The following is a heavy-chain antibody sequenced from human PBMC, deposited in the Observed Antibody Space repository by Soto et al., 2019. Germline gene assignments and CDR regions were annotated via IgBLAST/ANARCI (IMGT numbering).Heavy chain of an antibody. V-gene: IGHV4-39*01. D-gene: IGHD6-13*01. CDR3: ERSRVESWFPGGMDV. CDR1: GGSISSTSYY. Sequence: QLQLQESGPGLVKPSETLSLTCTVSGGSISSTSYYWGWIRQPPGKGLEWIGSIYYSGNTYYNPSLKGRGTKSHDTSKEQVSLQLGPVTAPGTAGYYCERSRVESWFPGGMDVWGQGTTVTVSS. J-gene: IGHJ6*02. CDR2: IYYSGNT.